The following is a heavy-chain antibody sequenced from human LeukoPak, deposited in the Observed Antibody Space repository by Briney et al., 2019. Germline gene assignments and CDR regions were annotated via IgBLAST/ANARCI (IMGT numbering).Heavy chain of an antibody. V-gene: IGHV3-7*01. CDR2: IKQDGSEK. J-gene: IGHJ3*02. Sequence: GGSLRLSCTASGFTFTGYWMSWVRQAPGKGLEWVANIKQDGSEKYYVDSVKGRFTISRDNAKNSLYLQMNSLRAEDTAVYYCARAHGGDDAFDIWGQGTMATVSS. D-gene: IGHD4-23*01. CDR3: ARAHGGDDAFDI. CDR1: GFTFTGYW.